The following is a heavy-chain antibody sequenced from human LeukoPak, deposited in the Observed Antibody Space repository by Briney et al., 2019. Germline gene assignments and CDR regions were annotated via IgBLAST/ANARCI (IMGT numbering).Heavy chain of an antibody. Sequence: GRSLRLSCAASGFAFNTYAMHWVRQAPGLGLEWVALIWHDGSHKFYSNSVGGQFTISRDNSKNTVSLKMNNLRLEAPPVYSCARENFGSGSYPDFWAQGTLVTVSS. D-gene: IGHD3-10*01. V-gene: IGHV3-33*01. CDR3: ARENFGSGSYPDF. CDR1: GFAFNTYA. J-gene: IGHJ4*02. CDR2: IWHDGSHK.